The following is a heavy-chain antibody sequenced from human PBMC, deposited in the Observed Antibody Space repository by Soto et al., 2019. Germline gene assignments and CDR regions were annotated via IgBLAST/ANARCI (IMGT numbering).Heavy chain of an antibody. CDR1: GGTFSSYA. CDR2: IIPIFGTA. CDR3: ATVLRFLEWLPRDYYYYGMDV. J-gene: IGHJ6*02. V-gene: IGHV1-69*13. D-gene: IGHD3-3*01. Sequence: SVKVSCKASGGTFSSYAISWVLQAPGQGLEWMGGIIPIFGTANYAQKFQGRVTITADESTSTAYMELSSLRSEDTAVYYCATVLRFLEWLPRDYYYYGMDVWGQGTTVTVSS.